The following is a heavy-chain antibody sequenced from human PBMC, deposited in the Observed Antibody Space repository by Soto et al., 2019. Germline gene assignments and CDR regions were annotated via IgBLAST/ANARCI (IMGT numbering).Heavy chain of an antibody. CDR3: AGQLGYYYGMDV. J-gene: IGHJ6*02. Sequence: GGPLIRSWGASGVTFISYGMHWVRQAPGKGLEWVAVISYDGSNKYYADSVKGRSTISRDNSKNTLYPQMNSLRAEDTAVYYCAGQLGYYYGMDVWGQGTTVTVSS. CDR1: GVTFISYG. V-gene: IGHV3-30*03. CDR2: ISYDGSNK. D-gene: IGHD6-6*01.